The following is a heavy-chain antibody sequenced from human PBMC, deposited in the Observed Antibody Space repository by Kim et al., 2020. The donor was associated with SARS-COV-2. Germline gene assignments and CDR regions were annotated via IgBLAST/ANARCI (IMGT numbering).Heavy chain of an antibody. Sequence: GNTDDNPSLERRVTISFDTSKDQFALRLTSGTAADTAVYYCARAMPGTSDYWGQGTLVTVSS. CDR3: ARAMPGTSDY. CDR2: GNT. D-gene: IGHD6-13*01. V-gene: IGHV4-39*01. J-gene: IGHJ4*02.